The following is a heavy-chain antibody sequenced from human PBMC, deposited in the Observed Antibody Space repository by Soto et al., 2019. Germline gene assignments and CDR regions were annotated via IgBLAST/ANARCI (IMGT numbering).Heavy chain of an antibody. CDR1: GFTFSSYS. V-gene: IGHV3-21*01. CDR3: ARDPSLDYDFWSGYYTLLDY. D-gene: IGHD3-3*01. J-gene: IGHJ4*02. Sequence: GGSLRLSCAASGFTFSSYSMNWVRQAPGKGLEWVSSISSSSSYIYYADSVKGRFTISRDNAKNSLYLQMNSLRAEDTAVYYCARDPSLDYDFWSGYYTLLDYWGQGTLVTVSS. CDR2: ISSSSSYI.